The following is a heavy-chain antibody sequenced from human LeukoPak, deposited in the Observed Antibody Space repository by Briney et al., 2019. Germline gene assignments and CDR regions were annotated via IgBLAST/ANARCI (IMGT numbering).Heavy chain of an antibody. Sequence: GASVKVSCKASGGTFSSYAISWARQAPAQGLEGMGSIIAIFATANYAQKCQGTVTTNADASTTTAYLELSTPRSAAAAVYSCARGDSSGDFDPWGQGTLVTVSS. CDR2: IIAIFATA. CDR1: GGTFSSYA. V-gene: IGHV1-69*13. J-gene: IGHJ5*02. D-gene: IGHD3-22*01. CDR3: ARGDSSGDFDP.